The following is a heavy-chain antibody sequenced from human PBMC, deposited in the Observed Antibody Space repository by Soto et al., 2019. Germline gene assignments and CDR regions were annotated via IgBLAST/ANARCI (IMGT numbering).Heavy chain of an antibody. V-gene: IGHV3-74*01. CDR3: TRDNNWSLDY. D-gene: IGHD1-1*01. J-gene: IGHJ4*02. Sequence: EVQLVESGGGLVQPGGSLRLSCEAAGFTFSKHWMHWVRQAPGKGLVWVSHIKTDGRFTRDADSVNGRFTISRDNAMNTLYLQMNSLRAEDTAVYYCTRDNNWSLDYWGQGTLVTVSS. CDR1: GFTFSKHW. CDR2: IKTDGRFT.